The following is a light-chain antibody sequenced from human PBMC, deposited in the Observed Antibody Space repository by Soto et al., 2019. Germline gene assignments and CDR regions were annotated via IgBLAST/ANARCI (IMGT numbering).Light chain of an antibody. CDR3: QQYGSSTGT. J-gene: IGKJ1*01. CDR2: DTS. V-gene: IGKV3-20*01. CDR1: QSVRDRY. Sequence: EIVLTQSPGTLSLSPGERATLSCRASQSVRDRYLAWYQQKPGQAPSLLIYDTSTRATGVPDRFSGSGSGTDFAITISRVEPEDFAIYFCQQYGSSTGTFGQGTKVEI.